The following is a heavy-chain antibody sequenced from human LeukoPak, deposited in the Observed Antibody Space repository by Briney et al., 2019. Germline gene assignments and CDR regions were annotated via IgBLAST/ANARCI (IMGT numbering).Heavy chain of an antibody. D-gene: IGHD3-22*01. CDR1: GYTFTSYY. Sequence: ASVKVSCKASGYTFTSYYMHWVRQAPGQGLEWMGIINPSGGSTSYAQKFQGRVTMTRDTSTSTVYMELSSLRSEDTAVYYCARGAGDYYDSSGYYYIDYWGQGTLVTVSS. CDR2: INPSGGST. J-gene: IGHJ4*02. CDR3: ARGAGDYYDSSGYYYIDY. V-gene: IGHV1-46*01.